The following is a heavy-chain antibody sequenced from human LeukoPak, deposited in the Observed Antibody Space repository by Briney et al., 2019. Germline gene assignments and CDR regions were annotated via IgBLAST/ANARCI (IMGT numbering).Heavy chain of an antibody. D-gene: IGHD6-19*01. CDR2: IYYSGST. V-gene: IGHV4-39*01. J-gene: IGHJ4*02. CDR3: ARRPGIAVAEYYFDY. CDR1: GGSISSSSYY. Sequence: SETLSLTCTVSGGSISSSSYYWGWIRQPPGKGLEWIGSIYYSGSTYYNPSLKSRVTIPVDTSKNQFSLKLSSVTAADTAVYYCARRPGIAVAEYYFDYWGQGTLVTVSS.